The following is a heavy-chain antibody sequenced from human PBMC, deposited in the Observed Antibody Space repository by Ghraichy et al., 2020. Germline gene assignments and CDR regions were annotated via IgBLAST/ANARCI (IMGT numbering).Heavy chain of an antibody. CDR2: ISWNSGSI. CDR3: AKDTSYSGSYNAFDI. J-gene: IGHJ3*02. Sequence: GGSLRLSCAASGFTFDDYAMHWVRQAPGKGLEWVSGISWNSGSIGYADSVKGRFTISRDNAKNSLYLQMNSLRAEDTALYYCAKDTSYSGSYNAFDIWGQGTMVTVSS. V-gene: IGHV3-9*01. CDR1: GFTFDDYA. D-gene: IGHD1-26*01.